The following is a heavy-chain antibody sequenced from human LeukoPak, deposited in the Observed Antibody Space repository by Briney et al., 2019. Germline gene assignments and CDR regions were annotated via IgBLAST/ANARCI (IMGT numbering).Heavy chain of an antibody. Sequence: ASVKVSCKASGYTFTGYYMHWVRQAPGQGLEWMGWINPNSGGTNYAQKFQGRVTMTRDTSISTAYMELSRLRSDDTAVYYCARDSRLRWRYYFDYWGQGTLVTVSS. CDR2: INPNSGGT. CDR3: ARDSRLRWRYYFDY. V-gene: IGHV1-2*02. CDR1: GYTFTGYY. D-gene: IGHD4-23*01. J-gene: IGHJ4*02.